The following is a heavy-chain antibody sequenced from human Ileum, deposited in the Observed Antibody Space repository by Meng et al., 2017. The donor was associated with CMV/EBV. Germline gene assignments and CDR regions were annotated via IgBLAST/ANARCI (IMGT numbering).Heavy chain of an antibody. D-gene: IGHD6-19*01. J-gene: IGHJ5*02. CDR3: ARGLGWGRFDP. CDR1: GFTFSDYW. Sequence: GESLKISCAASGFTFSDYWMTWVRQAPGKGLDWVASIKPDGSDKKYVDSLKGRFTISRDNAKNSLYLQMNSLRDEDTAVYYCARGLGWGRFDPWGQGTVVTVSS. V-gene: IGHV3-7*01. CDR2: IKPDGSDK.